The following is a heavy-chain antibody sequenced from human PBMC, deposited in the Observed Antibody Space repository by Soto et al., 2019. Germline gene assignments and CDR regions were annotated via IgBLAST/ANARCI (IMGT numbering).Heavy chain of an antibody. J-gene: IGHJ4*02. V-gene: IGHV1-3*01. CDR3: ARGESVVGDY. CDR2: INAGNGST. D-gene: IGHD2-15*01. Sequence: ASVKVSCTASGYSFTSYAMHWVRQAPGQRLEWMGWINAGNGSTKYSQKFQGRVTITRDTSASTAYMELSSLRSEDTAVYYCARGESVVGDYWGQGTLVTVSS. CDR1: GYSFTSYA.